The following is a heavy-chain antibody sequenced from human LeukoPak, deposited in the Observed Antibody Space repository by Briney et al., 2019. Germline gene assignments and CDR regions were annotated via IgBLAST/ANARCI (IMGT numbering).Heavy chain of an antibody. D-gene: IGHD3-3*01. CDR2: IIPIFGIA. J-gene: IGHJ6*02. CDR3: ARDLQISDYDFWSGLYGMDV. CDR1: GGTFSSYA. Sequence: GASVKVSCKASGGTFSSYAISWVRQAPGQGLEWMGRIIPIFGIANYAQKFQGRVTITADKSTSTAYMGLSSLRSEDTAVYYCARDLQISDYDFWSGLYGMDVWGRGTTVTVSS. V-gene: IGHV1-69*04.